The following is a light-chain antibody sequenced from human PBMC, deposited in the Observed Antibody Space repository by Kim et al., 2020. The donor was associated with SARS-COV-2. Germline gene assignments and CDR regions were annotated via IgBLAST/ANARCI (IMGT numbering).Light chain of an antibody. CDR3: QQRGNWPLT. CDR2: DAF. CDR1: QGVGSS. V-gene: IGKV3-11*01. J-gene: IGKJ1*01. Sequence: LSPGERATLSCRARQGVGSSFAWYQQNPGQAPRLLIYDAFSRATGIPARFSGSGSGTDFTLTISSLEPEDFAVYYCQQRGNWPLTFGQGTKVDIK.